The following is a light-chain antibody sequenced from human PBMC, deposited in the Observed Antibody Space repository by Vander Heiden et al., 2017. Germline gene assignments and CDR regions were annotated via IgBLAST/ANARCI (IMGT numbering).Light chain of an antibody. J-gene: IGLJ3*02. CDR3: NSRDSSGNHLV. Sequence: SSELTQDPAVSVALGQTVTITCQGDGLRSYYASWYQQKPGQAPVLVIYGKNNRPSGIPDRFSGSSSGNTASLTITGAQAEDEADYYCNSRDSSGNHLVFGGGTKLTVL. V-gene: IGLV3-19*01. CDR2: GKN. CDR1: GLRSYY.